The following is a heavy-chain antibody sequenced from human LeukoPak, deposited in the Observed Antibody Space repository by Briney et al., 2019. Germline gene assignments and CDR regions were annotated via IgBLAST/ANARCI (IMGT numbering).Heavy chain of an antibody. CDR1: GGSISSYD. V-gene: IGHV4-59*08. CDR3: ARPLGPCSSGSCYDNWFDP. J-gene: IGHJ5*02. Sequence: PSETLSLTCTVSGGSISSYDWSWIRQPPGKGLEWIGCIYNSGSTNYNPSLKSRVIISVDTSKNQFSLKLSSVTAADTAVYYCARPLGPCSSGSCYDNWFDPWGQGTLVTVSS. CDR2: IYNSGST. D-gene: IGHD2-15*01.